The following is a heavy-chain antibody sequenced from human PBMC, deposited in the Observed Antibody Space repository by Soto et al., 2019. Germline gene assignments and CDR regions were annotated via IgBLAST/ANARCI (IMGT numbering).Heavy chain of an antibody. V-gene: IGHV6-1*01. Sequence: PSQTLSLTCAISGDSVSSNSAAWNWIRQSPSRGLEWLGRTYYRSKWYNDYAVSVKSRITINPDTSKNQFSLQLNSVTPEDTAVYYCARVGYCSSTSCHNWLDPWGQGTLVTVSS. J-gene: IGHJ5*02. CDR3: ARVGYCSSTSCHNWLDP. D-gene: IGHD2-2*01. CDR1: GDSVSSNSAA. CDR2: TYYRSKWYN.